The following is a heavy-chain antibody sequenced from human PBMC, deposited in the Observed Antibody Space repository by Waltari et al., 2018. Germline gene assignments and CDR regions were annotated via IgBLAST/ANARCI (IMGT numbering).Heavy chain of an antibody. Sequence: QLQLQESGPGLVKPSETVSLTCTVPGGSITSVRHYWGWIRQPPGQGLEWIGTISYSGTTYTSPSLQSRVTISRDTSKNQLSLKLDSVTASDTAVYYCATYIGASVGTASFDVWGQGTMVTVSS. CDR1: GGSITSVRHY. V-gene: IGHV4-39*01. CDR3: ATYIGASVGTASFDV. CDR2: ISYSGTT. D-gene: IGHD5-12*01. J-gene: IGHJ3*01.